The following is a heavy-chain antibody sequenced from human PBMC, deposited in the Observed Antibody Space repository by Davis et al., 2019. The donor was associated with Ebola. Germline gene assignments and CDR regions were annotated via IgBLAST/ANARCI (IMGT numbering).Heavy chain of an antibody. CDR1: GFTFSSYA. V-gene: IGHV3-30*18. Sequence: GESLKISCATSGFTFSSYAIHWVRQAPGKGLEWVAVMSYDGSNEYYADSVKGRFIISRDISKKTLYLQMNSLRAEDTAVYYCAKDEPRIYDFWSGYYDSWGPGTLVTVSS. D-gene: IGHD3-3*01. CDR2: MSYDGSNE. J-gene: IGHJ4*02. CDR3: AKDEPRIYDFWSGYYDS.